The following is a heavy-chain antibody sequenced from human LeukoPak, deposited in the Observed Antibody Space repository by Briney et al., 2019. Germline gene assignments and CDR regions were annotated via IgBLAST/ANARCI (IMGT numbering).Heavy chain of an antibody. CDR1: GFTFSSYG. V-gene: IGHV3-33*01. CDR2: IRYDGSNK. J-gene: IGHJ6*03. Sequence: GRSLRLSCAASGFTFSSYGMHWVRQAPGKGLEWVAVIRYDGSNKYYADSVKGRFTISRDNSKNTLYLQMNSLRAEDTAVYYCARGYGGTYYYYMDVWGKGTTVTVSS. D-gene: IGHD3-16*01. CDR3: ARGYGGTYYYYMDV.